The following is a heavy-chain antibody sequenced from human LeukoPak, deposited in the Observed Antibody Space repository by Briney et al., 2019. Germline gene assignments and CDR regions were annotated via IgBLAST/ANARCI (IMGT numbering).Heavy chain of an antibody. V-gene: IGHV1-18*01. CDR2: ITTYNGNT. D-gene: IGHD1-26*01. J-gene: IGHJ4*02. CDR1: GYTFTSYG. Sequence: ASVTVSCKASGYTFTSYGISWVRQAPGQGLEWMGWITTYNGNTDYAQNLQGRVTMTTDTSTSTAYMELRSLRSDDTAVYYCARVVGAIDYWGQGTLVTVSS. CDR3: ARVVGAIDY.